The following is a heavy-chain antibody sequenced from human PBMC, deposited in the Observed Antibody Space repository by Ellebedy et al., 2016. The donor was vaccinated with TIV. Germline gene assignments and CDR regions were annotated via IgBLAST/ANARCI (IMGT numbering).Heavy chain of an antibody. V-gene: IGHV3-30*04. CDR1: GFTFSTYA. Sequence: GGSLRLSCVASGFTFSTYAMYWVRQAPGKGLEWVAVISTDGGNEYYADSVKGRFTISRDNPKNTLYLQMNNLSAEDTAVYYCARDQHGSRFYWGQGTLVTVSS. CDR2: ISTDGGNE. J-gene: IGHJ4*02. D-gene: IGHD3-10*01. CDR3: ARDQHGSRFY.